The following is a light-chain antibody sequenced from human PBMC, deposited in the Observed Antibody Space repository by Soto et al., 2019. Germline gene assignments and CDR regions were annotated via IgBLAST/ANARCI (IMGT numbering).Light chain of an antibody. Sequence: EIVLTQSPGTLSMSPGERVTLSCRASQRISSSNLAWYQRKPGQAPRLLIYGASSRATGIPDRFSGSGFGTDFTLTISRLEPEDFAVYYCQQYGRSPATFGQGTKVDIK. J-gene: IGKJ1*01. CDR1: QRISSSN. CDR3: QQYGRSPAT. CDR2: GAS. V-gene: IGKV3-20*01.